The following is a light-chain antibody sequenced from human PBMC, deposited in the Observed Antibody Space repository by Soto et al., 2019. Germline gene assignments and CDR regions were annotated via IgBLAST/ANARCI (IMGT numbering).Light chain of an antibody. Sequence: QSALTQPASVSASPGQSITISCTGTNSNVGHFNLVSWYQQHPGKAPQLIIYENDKRPSGVSDRFSGSKSGSTASLTIPGLQAEDEADHYCASYAALFGAGTKVTVL. CDR3: ASYAAL. V-gene: IGLV2-23*01. CDR2: END. CDR1: NSNVGHFNL. J-gene: IGLJ2*01.